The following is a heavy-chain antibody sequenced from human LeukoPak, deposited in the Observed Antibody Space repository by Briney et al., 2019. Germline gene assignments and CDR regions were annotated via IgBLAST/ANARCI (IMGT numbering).Heavy chain of an antibody. CDR2: ISYDGSNK. V-gene: IGHV3-30-3*01. Sequence: PGGSLRLSCAASGFTFSSYAMHWVRQAPGKGLEWVAVISYDGSNKYYADSVKGRFTISRDNSKNTLYLQMNSLRAEDTAVYYCARDMNIVVVPAAPYAFQHWGQGTLVTVSS. J-gene: IGHJ1*01. D-gene: IGHD2-2*01. CDR3: ARDMNIVVVPAAPYAFQH. CDR1: GFTFSSYA.